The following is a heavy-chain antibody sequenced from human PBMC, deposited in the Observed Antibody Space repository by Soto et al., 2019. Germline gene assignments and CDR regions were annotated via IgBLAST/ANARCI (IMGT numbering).Heavy chain of an antibody. V-gene: IGHV3-9*01. J-gene: IGHJ4*02. CDR2: ISWNSGSI. CDR1: GFTFDDYA. Sequence: SLRLSCAASGFTFDDYAMHWVRQAPGKGLEWVSGISWNSGSIGYADSVKGRFTISRDNAKNSLYLQMNSLRAEDTALYYCAKDRKRAVAGSAGFDYWGQGTLVTVSS. D-gene: IGHD6-19*01. CDR3: AKDRKRAVAGSAGFDY.